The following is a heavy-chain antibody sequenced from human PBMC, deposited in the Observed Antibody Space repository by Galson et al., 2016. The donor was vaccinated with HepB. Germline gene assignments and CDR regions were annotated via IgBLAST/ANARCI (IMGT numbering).Heavy chain of an antibody. CDR2: ISGDGYAT. V-gene: IGHV3-23*01. J-gene: IGHJ4*02. CDR1: GLTFSSYA. CDR3: ANLGYCISNRCNGEY. Sequence: SLRLSCAASGLTFSSYAMSWVRQAPGKGLEWVAAISGDGYATPYADSARGRFTISRDNSRNTLYLQMNSLRAEDTAVYYCANLGYCISNRCNGEYWGQGSLVTVSS. D-gene: IGHD2-2*01.